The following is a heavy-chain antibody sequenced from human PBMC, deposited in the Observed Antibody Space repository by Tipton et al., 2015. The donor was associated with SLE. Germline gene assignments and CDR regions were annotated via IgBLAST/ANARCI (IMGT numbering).Heavy chain of an antibody. CDR3: ARGPPASIAVAGTGHFDY. CDR2: IYYSGST. J-gene: IGHJ4*02. V-gene: IGHV4-61*01. Sequence: PGLVKPSETLSLICTVSGGFVSSGSYYWSWIRQPPGKGLEWIGYIYYSGSTNYNPSLKSRVTISVDTSKNQFSLKLSSVTAADTAVYYCARGPPASIAVAGTGHFDYWGQGTLVTVSS. D-gene: IGHD6-19*01. CDR1: GGFVSSGSYY.